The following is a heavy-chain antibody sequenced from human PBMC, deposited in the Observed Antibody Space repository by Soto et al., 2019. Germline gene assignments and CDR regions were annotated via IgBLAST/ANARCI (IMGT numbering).Heavy chain of an antibody. Sequence: SETLSLTFIVSGGSISGSYWSWIRQSPGKGLEWLGYFYYTGSTNYSPSLRSRVSISVDTSKNEFSLRLSSVTAADTAVYFCARSVAVPGAHIDYWGQGTQVTVSS. CDR1: GGSISGSY. J-gene: IGHJ4*02. CDR2: FYYTGST. CDR3: ARSVAVPGAHIDY. D-gene: IGHD6-19*01. V-gene: IGHV4-59*01.